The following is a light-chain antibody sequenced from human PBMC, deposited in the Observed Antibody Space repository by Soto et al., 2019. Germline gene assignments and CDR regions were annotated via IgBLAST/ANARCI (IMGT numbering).Light chain of an antibody. V-gene: IGKV3-15*01. Sequence: EVALTQSPATLSVSPGEGASLSCRASQTVGTSFAWYQQKSGQAPRLLIYGASTRAAGVPARFSGSASGTEYTLPITSLQSEDFALYYCQQYTHWPPFTFGQGTRLEIK. CDR2: GAS. CDR1: QTVGTS. J-gene: IGKJ2*01. CDR3: QQYTHWPPFT.